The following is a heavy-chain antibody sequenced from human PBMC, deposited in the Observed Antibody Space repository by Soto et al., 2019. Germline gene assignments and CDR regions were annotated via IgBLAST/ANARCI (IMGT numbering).Heavy chain of an antibody. J-gene: IGHJ4*02. CDR3: TREVETLMGGFDS. D-gene: IGHD1-1*01. V-gene: IGHV3-49*04. Sequence: GGSLRLSCTTSGFAFGNYAINWVRQPPGRGLEWIGFSRTKAYGKITDYAASLKARFSISRDDAKNIAYLQMKNVKVEDTSVYFCTREVETLMGGFDSWGPGTLVTVSS. CDR2: SRTKAYGKIT. CDR1: GFAFGNYA.